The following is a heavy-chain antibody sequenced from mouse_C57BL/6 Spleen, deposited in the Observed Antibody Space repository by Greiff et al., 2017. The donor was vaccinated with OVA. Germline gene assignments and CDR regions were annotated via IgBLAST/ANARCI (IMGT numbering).Heavy chain of an antibody. CDR3: ARGSNFHAMDY. J-gene: IGHJ4*01. Sequence: EVQLKESGPELVKPGASVKMSCKASGYTFTDYNMHWVKQSHGKSLEWIGYINPNNGGTSYNQKFKGKATLTVNKSSSTAYMELRSLTSEDSAVYYCARGSNFHAMDYWGQGTSVTVSS. V-gene: IGHV1-22*01. CDR1: GYTFTDYN. D-gene: IGHD2-5*01. CDR2: INPNNGGT.